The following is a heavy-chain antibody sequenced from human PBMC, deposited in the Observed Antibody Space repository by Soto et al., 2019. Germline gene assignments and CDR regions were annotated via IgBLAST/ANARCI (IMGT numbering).Heavy chain of an antibody. CDR1: GFTFSSYA. Sequence: PGGSLRLSCAASGFTFSSYAMSWVRQAPGKGLEWVSAISGSGGSTYYADSVKGRFTISRDNSKNTLYLQMNSLRAEDTAVYYCAKDPIAAAGPYTEYFDYWGQGTLVTVSS. CDR3: AKDPIAAAGPYTEYFDY. J-gene: IGHJ4*02. V-gene: IGHV3-23*01. D-gene: IGHD6-13*01. CDR2: ISGSGGST.